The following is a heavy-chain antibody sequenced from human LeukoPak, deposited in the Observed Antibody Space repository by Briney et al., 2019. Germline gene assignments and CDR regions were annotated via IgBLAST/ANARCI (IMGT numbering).Heavy chain of an antibody. V-gene: IGHV4-34*01. CDR1: GGPFCENN. CDR3: ARGPVVHYVSGGYYYFDY. J-gene: IGHJ4*02. CDR2: INHSGRT. D-gene: IGHD3-22*01. Sequence: SETLSLTCAVHGGPFCENNWTWMRQPPEKGLEWIGEINHSGRTNYNPSLKSRVTISVDTSKNQFTLMLKSVTAADTAVYFCARGPVVHYVSGGYYYFDYWGQATLVTVSS.